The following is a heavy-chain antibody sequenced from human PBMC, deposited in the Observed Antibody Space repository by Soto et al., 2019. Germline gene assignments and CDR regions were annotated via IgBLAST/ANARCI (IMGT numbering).Heavy chain of an antibody. Sequence: ASVKVSCKASGYTFTSYAMLWVRQAPGQRLEWMGWINAGNGNTKYSQKFQGRVTITRDTSASTAYMELSSLRSEDTAVYYCARNILGGTTDYWGPGTLVTVSS. J-gene: IGHJ4*02. V-gene: IGHV1-3*01. CDR1: GYTFTSYA. CDR2: INAGNGNT. D-gene: IGHD1-7*01. CDR3: ARNILGGTTDY.